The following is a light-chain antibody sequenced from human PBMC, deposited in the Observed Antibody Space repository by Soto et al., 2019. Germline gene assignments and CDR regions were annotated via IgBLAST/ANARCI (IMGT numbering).Light chain of an antibody. CDR2: DAS. CDR3: QQYDNYPLT. J-gene: IGKJ1*01. Sequence: ETQIKQSPDTLSASVGERVTLSCRASQSVRSWLAWYQQKPGTAPKLLIFDASRMESGVPSRFSGSASGTEFTLTISSLQPDDFATYYCQQYDNYPLTFGQGTKVDIK. V-gene: IGKV1-5*01. CDR1: QSVRSW.